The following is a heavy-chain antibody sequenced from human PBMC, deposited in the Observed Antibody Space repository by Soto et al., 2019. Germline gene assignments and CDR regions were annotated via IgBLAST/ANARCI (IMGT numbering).Heavy chain of an antibody. Sequence: SETLSLTCTVSGGSISTYYWSWIRQPPGKGLEWIGYIYYGGSADYNPSLKSRVTISVDTSKKQFSLKLSSVTAADTAVYYCGRSKQCAKRVCPAFDYWGQGTLVTVSS. CDR1: GGSISTYY. D-gene: IGHD6-13*01. J-gene: IGHJ4*02. CDR2: IYYGGSA. V-gene: IGHV4-59*08. CDR3: GRSKQCAKRVCPAFDY.